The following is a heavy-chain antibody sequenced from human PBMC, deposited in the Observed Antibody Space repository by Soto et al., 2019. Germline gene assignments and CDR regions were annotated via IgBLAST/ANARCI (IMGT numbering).Heavy chain of an antibody. D-gene: IGHD3-3*01. Sequence: ASVKVSCKASGYTFTSYDINWVRQATGQGLEWMGWMNPNSGNTGYAQKFQGRVTMTRNTSISTAYMELSSLRSEDTAVRYCARGEDFWSGYYTEHGYWGQGTLVTVSA. J-gene: IGHJ4*02. V-gene: IGHV1-8*01. CDR1: GYTFTSYD. CDR2: MNPNSGNT. CDR3: ARGEDFWSGYYTEHGY.